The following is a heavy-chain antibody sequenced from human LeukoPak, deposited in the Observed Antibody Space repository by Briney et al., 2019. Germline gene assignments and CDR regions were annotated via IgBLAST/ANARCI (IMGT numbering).Heavy chain of an antibody. D-gene: IGHD4-17*01. J-gene: IGHJ6*03. CDR2: INPNSGGT. Sequence: ASVKVLCKASGHTFTGYYMHWARQAPGQGLEWMGRINPNSGGTNYAQKFQGRVTMTRDTSISTAYMELSRLISDDTAVYYCARDPTTVTDCAPSQGYYYYMDVGGKGTTVTVSS. CDR1: GHTFTGYY. V-gene: IGHV1-2*06. CDR3: ARDPTTVTDCAPSQGYYYYMDV.